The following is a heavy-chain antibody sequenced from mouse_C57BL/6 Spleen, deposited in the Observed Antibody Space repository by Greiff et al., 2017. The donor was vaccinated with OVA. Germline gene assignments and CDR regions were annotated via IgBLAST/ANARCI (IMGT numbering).Heavy chain of an antibody. J-gene: IGHJ2*01. D-gene: IGHD1-1*01. CDR3: ARGYGSSSPFDY. Sequence: QVQLQQSGAELVKPGASVKLSCKASGYTFTSYWMHWVKQRPGQGLEWIGMIHPNSGSTNYNEKFKSKATLTVDKSSSTAYMQLSSLTSEDSAVYYCARGYGSSSPFDYWGQGTTLTVSS. V-gene: IGHV1-64*01. CDR1: GYTFTSYW. CDR2: IHPNSGST.